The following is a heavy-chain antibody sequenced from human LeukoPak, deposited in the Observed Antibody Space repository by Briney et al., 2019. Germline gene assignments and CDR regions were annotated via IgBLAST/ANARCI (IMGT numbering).Heavy chain of an antibody. CDR1: GFTFSSYS. J-gene: IGHJ4*02. V-gene: IGHV3-21*01. D-gene: IGHD5-18*01. Sequence: GGSLRPSCAASGFTFSSYSMNWVRQAPGKGLEWVSSISSSSSYIYYADSVKGRFTISRDNAKNSLYLQMNSLRAEDTAVYYCARDRGYSYGQTAFGYWGQGTLVTVSS. CDR2: ISSSSSYI. CDR3: ARDRGYSYGQTAFGY.